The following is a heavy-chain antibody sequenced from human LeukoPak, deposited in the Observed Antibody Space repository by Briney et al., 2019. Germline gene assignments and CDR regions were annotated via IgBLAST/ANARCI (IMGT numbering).Heavy chain of an antibody. Sequence: SETLSLTCAVYGGSFSGYYWSWIRQPPGKGPEWIGEINHSGSTNYNPSLKSRVTISVDTSKNQFSLKLSSVTAADTAVYYCARGLAAAGKRRFDPRGQGTLVTVSS. CDR2: INHSGST. D-gene: IGHD6-13*01. CDR3: ARGLAAAGKRRFDP. CDR1: GGSFSGYY. V-gene: IGHV4-34*01. J-gene: IGHJ5*02.